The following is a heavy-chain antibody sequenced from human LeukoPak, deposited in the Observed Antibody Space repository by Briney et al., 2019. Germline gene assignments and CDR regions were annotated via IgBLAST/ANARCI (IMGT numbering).Heavy chain of an antibody. CDR2: IKQDGSEK. CDR1: GFTFSTYR. J-gene: IGHJ6*03. Sequence: PGGSLRLSCAASGFTFSTYRMSWVRQAPGKGLEWVANIKQDGSEKHYVGSVKGRFTISRDNAKNSLYLQMSSLRAEDTAVYYCTRVEETATTAAIIRKYSYYYYYMDVWGKGNTVTVSS. V-gene: IGHV3-7*01. D-gene: IGHD4-11*01. CDR3: TRVEETATTAAIIRKYSYYYYYMDV.